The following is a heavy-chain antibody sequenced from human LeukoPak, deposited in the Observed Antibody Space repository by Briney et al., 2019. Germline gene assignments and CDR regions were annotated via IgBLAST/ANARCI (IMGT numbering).Heavy chain of an antibody. Sequence: GGSLSLSCASSWFTVSSNYMSWVRQAPGKGLEWVSVIYSGGSTYYADSVKGRFTISSDNSKNTLYLQMNSLRAEDTAVYYCARVLVPAATFNWFDTWGQGTLVAVSS. V-gene: IGHV3-53*01. D-gene: IGHD2-2*01. CDR2: IYSGGST. CDR3: ARVLVPAATFNWFDT. CDR1: WFTVSSNY. J-gene: IGHJ5*02.